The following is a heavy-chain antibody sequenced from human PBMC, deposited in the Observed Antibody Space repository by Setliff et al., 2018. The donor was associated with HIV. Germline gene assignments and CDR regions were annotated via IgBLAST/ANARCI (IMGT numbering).Heavy chain of an antibody. CDR2: IYTSGST. CDR3: ARGYDYVWGSYRLPISALYFDL. Sequence: SETLSLTCTISGDSISSGNYYWNWIRQPAGKGLEWIGRIYTSGSTNYNPSLKSRVTISVDTSKNQFSLKLSSVTAADTAVYYCARGYDYVWGSYRLPISALYFDLWGRGTLVTVSS. D-gene: IGHD3-16*02. V-gene: IGHV4-61*02. CDR1: GDSISSGNYY. J-gene: IGHJ2*01.